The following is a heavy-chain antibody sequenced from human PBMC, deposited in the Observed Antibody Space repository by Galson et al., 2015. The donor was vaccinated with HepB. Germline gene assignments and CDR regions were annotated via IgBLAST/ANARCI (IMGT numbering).Heavy chain of an antibody. D-gene: IGHD3-10*01. V-gene: IGHV3-15*01. CDR1: GFIFTNAW. J-gene: IGHJ6*02. Sequence: SLRLSCAASGFIFTNAWMSWVRQTPGKGLEWVGHIKSKTDGGTTDYAAPAKGRFTISRDDSKQMLFLQMNSLKTEDTAIYYCTTNVRVYGMDVWGQGTTVTVSS. CDR2: IKSKTDGGTT. CDR3: TTNVRVYGMDV.